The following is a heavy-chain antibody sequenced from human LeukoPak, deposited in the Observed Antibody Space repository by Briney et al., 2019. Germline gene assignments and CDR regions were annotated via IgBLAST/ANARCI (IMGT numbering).Heavy chain of an antibody. V-gene: IGHV7-4-1*02. CDR1: GYIFTNYP. J-gene: IGHJ4*02. CDR2: INTNTGNP. Sequence: GASVKVSCKASGYIFTNYPMNWVRQAPGQGLEWMGWINTNTGNPTYAQGFTERFVFSWDTSVNTAYLQISSLKAEDTAVYYCARDSYCSGGTCYSRVGYWGQGTVVTVSS. D-gene: IGHD2-15*01. CDR3: ARDSYCSGGTCYSRVGY.